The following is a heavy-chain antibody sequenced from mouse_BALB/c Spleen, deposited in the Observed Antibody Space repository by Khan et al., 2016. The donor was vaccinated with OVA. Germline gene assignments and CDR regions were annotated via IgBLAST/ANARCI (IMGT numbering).Heavy chain of an antibody. CDR2: IDPSDNYT. Sequence: QVQLQQPGAELVKPGASVKLSCKASGYTFTSFWLHWVKQRPGLGLEWIGEIDPSDNYTNYNQKFKGKATLTLDKSSSTAYMQLSSLTSEDSAVYCCARSYFYGSSTWFGYWGQGTLVTVSA. CDR1: GYTFTSFW. J-gene: IGHJ3*01. V-gene: IGHV1-69*02. CDR3: ARSYFYGSSTWFGY. D-gene: IGHD1-1*01.